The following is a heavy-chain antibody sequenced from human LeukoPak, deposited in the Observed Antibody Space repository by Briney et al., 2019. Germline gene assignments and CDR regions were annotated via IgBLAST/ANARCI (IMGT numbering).Heavy chain of an antibody. CDR1: GDSISRSDSY. V-gene: IGHV4-39*01. CDR3: ARRRYYDGSGYLE. Sequence: KTSETLSLTCSVSGDSISRSDSYWDWIRQPPGKRLEWIGTIYYSGRTYYSPSLKSRVTMSVDTPNNQFSLNLRSVTAADTAVYYCARRRYYDGSGYLEWGQGTLLSVSS. CDR2: IYYSGRT. D-gene: IGHD3-22*01. J-gene: IGHJ1*01.